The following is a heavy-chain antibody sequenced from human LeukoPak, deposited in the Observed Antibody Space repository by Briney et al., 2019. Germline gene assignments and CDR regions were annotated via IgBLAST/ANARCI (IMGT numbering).Heavy chain of an antibody. CDR3: ATLAVTGTENAFDI. Sequence: PGGSLRLSCVASGFTFSRNYMSWVRQAPGKGLEWVSVIYISGRTYYADSVKGRFTISRDNSKNTLYLEMNSLRAEDTAVYYCATLAVTGTENAFDIWGQGTMVTVSS. CDR2: IYISGRT. V-gene: IGHV3-66*01. CDR1: GFTFSRNY. J-gene: IGHJ3*02. D-gene: IGHD6-19*01.